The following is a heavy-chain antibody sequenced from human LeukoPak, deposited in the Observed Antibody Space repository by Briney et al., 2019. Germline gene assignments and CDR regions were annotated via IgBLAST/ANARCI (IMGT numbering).Heavy chain of an antibody. CDR3: ARDRSSGWTGVFDI. V-gene: IGHV4-59*01. J-gene: IGHJ3*02. CDR1: GGSISSYY. Sequence: SETLSLTCNVSGGSISSYYWSWIRQSPGKGLEWIGYIYYSGSTKYNPSLESRVTILIDTSKNHFSRKLSSVTAADTAVYYCARDRSSGWTGVFDIWGRGTMVTVSS. CDR2: IYYSGST. D-gene: IGHD6-19*01.